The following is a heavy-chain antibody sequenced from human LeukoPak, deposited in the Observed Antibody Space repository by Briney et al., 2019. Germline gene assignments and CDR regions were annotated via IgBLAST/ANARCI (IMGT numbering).Heavy chain of an antibody. J-gene: IGHJ4*02. Sequence: PSETLSLTCAVYGGSFSGYYWSWIRQPPGKGLDWIGEINHSGSTNYNPSLKSRVTISVDTSKNQFSLKLSSVTAADTAVYYCARGLSYCTNGVCSTPYFDYWGQGTLVTVSS. CDR2: INHSGST. CDR1: GGSFSGYY. D-gene: IGHD2-8*01. CDR3: ARGLSYCTNGVCSTPYFDY. V-gene: IGHV4-34*01.